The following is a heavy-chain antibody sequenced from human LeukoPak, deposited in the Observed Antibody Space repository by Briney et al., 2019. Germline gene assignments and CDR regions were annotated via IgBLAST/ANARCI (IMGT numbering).Heavy chain of an antibody. CDR3: ARHLRTYYYDSSGYYDAFDI. Sequence: GESLKISCKGSGYSFTSYWIGWVRQMPGKVLEWMGIIYPGDSDTRYSPSFQGQVTISADKSISTAYLQWSSLKASDTAMYYCARHLRTYYYDSSGYYDAFDIWGQGTMVTVSS. J-gene: IGHJ3*02. CDR2: IYPGDSDT. V-gene: IGHV5-51*01. D-gene: IGHD3-22*01. CDR1: GYSFTSYW.